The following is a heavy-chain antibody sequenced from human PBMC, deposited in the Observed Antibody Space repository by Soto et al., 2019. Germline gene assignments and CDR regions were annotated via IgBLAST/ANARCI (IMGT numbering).Heavy chain of an antibody. CDR2: IIPILGIA. V-gene: IGHV1-69*02. Sequence: SVKVSCKASGGTFSSYTISWVRQAPGQGLEWMGRIIPILGIANYAQKFQGRVTITADKSTSTAYMELSRLRSEDTAVYYCARSTTVRGLDPWGQGTLVTVSS. D-gene: IGHD4-17*01. CDR1: GGTFSSYT. J-gene: IGHJ5*02. CDR3: ARSTTVRGLDP.